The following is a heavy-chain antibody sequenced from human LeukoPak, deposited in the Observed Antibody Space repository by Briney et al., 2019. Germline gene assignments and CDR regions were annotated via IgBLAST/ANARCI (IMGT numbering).Heavy chain of an antibody. CDR1: GASTSSGLYY. CDR3: ARLTRQGYSFGY. Sequence: ASETLSLTCTVSGASTSSGLYYWNWFRQPAGKGLEYIGRIYNSGSTNYNPSLKSRVTISVDTPKNQFSLKLTSVTASDTAVYYCARLTRQGYSFGYWGQGTLVTVSS. CDR2: IYNSGST. J-gene: IGHJ4*02. V-gene: IGHV4-61*02. D-gene: IGHD5-18*01.